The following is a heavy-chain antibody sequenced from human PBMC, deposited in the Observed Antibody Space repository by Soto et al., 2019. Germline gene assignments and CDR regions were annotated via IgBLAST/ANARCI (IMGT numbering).Heavy chain of an antibody. Sequence: QVQLQESGPGLVKPSETLSLTCTVSGGSISSYYWSWIRQPPGKGLEWIGYIYYSGSTNYNPSLKGRVTISVDTSKNQFSPELSSVTAADTAVYYCARVDVGCGYLFDYWGQGTLVTVSS. D-gene: IGHD3-22*01. J-gene: IGHJ4*02. CDR3: ARVDVGCGYLFDY. V-gene: IGHV4-59*01. CDR1: GGSISSYY. CDR2: IYYSGST.